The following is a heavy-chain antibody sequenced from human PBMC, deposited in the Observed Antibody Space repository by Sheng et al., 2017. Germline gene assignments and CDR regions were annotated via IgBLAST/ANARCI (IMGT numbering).Heavy chain of an antibody. D-gene: IGHD6-6*01. V-gene: IGHV4-34*01. CDR1: GGSFSGYY. Sequence: QVQLQQWGAGLLKPSETLSLTCAVYGGSFSGYYWSWIRQPPGKGLEWIGEIYHTGRATYNPSLKSRVTISVDTSKNQFSLKLSSVTAADTAVYYCARHPLSSSSYRGWFDPWGQGTLVTVSS. CDR2: IYHTGRA. J-gene: IGHJ5*02. CDR3: ARHPLSSSSYRGWFDP.